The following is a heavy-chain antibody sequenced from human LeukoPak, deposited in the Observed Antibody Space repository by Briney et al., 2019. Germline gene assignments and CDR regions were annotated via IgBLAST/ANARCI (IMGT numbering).Heavy chain of an antibody. Sequence: GGSLRLSCAASGFTFSDYYMSWIRQAPGKGLEWVSSISSSSSYIYYADSVKGRFTISRDNAKNSLYLQMNSLRAEDTAVYYCATYYDSSGYPLNYYYYGMDVWGQGTTVTVSS. D-gene: IGHD3-22*01. CDR1: GFTFSDYY. V-gene: IGHV3-11*06. CDR2: ISSSSSYI. J-gene: IGHJ6*02. CDR3: ATYYDSSGYPLNYYYYGMDV.